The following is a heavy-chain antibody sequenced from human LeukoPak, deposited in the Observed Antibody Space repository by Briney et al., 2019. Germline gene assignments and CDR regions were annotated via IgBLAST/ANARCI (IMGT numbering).Heavy chain of an antibody. J-gene: IGHJ4*02. CDR1: GFTFSSYA. D-gene: IGHD3-10*01. Sequence: GGSLRLSCAASGFTFSSYAMSWVRQAPGKGLEWVSGISGSGGSTYYEDSVKGRFTISRDNSKNTLYLQMNSLRAEDTAVYYCARDLYGSGTYYMDYWGQGTLVTVTS. CDR3: ARDLYGSGTYYMDY. CDR2: ISGSGGST. V-gene: IGHV3-23*01.